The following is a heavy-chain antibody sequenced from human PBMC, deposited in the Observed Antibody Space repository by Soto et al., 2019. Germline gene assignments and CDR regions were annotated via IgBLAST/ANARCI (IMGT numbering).Heavy chain of an antibody. Sequence: NPSETLSLTYTYYGDSMSHYHWRWIRQSPGKGLEWVGFIYYTGNTNYSPSLKSRVTISVDTSKNQFSLKLSSVTAADTAVYYCARTLGYCISTSCYSVWFDPWGQGTLVTVS. V-gene: IGHV4-59*08. J-gene: IGHJ5*02. CDR1: GDSMSHYH. D-gene: IGHD2-2*01. CDR2: IYYTGNT. CDR3: ARTLGYCISTSCYSVWFDP.